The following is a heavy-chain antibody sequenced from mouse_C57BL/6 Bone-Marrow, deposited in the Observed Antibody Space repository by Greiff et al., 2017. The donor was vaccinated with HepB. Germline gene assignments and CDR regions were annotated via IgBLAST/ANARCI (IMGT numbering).Heavy chain of an antibody. CDR3: ARQTVVASYWYFDV. CDR2: ISNLAYSI. CDR1: GFTFSDYG. Sequence: EVKLVESGGGLVQPGGSLKLSCAASGFTFSDYGMAWVRQAPRKGPEWVAFISNLAYSIYYADTVTGRFTISRENAKNTLYLEMSSLRSEDTAMYYCARQTVVASYWYFDVWGTGTTVTVSS. V-gene: IGHV5-15*01. D-gene: IGHD1-1*01. J-gene: IGHJ1*03.